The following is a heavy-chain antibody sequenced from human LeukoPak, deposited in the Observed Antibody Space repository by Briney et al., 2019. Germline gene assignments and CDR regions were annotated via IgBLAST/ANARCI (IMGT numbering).Heavy chain of an antibody. CDR2: MYYSGGT. V-gene: IGHV4-59*01. Sequence: SETLSLTCRVSGASISGYYWSWIRQPPGKGLEWIGHMYYSGGTTYNPSLKSRVSISLDTSKKHPSLKLSSVTAADTAVYYCAGTGLFFDYWSQGTLVTVSS. D-gene: IGHD7-27*01. CDR3: AGTGLFFDY. J-gene: IGHJ4*02. CDR1: GASISGYY.